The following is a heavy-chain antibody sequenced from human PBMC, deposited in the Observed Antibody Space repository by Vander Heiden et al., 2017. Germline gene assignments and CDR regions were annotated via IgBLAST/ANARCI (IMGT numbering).Heavy chain of an antibody. CDR1: GGSISSSSYY. CDR2: SYYSGST. Sequence: QLQLQESGPGLVKPSETLSLTCTVSGGSISSSSYYWGWIRQPPGKGLEWIGSSYYSGSTYYNPSLKSRVTISVDTSKNQFSLKLSSVTAADTAVYYCARHEYYDFWSGGGYFDYWGQGTLVTVSS. CDR3: ARHEYYDFWSGGGYFDY. V-gene: IGHV4-39*01. D-gene: IGHD3-3*01. J-gene: IGHJ4*02.